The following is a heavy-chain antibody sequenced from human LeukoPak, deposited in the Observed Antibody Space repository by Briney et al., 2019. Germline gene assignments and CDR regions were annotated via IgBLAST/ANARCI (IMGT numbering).Heavy chain of an antibody. V-gene: IGHV4-34*01. CDR1: GGSFSGYY. CDR2: INHSGST. Sequence: KPSETLSFTCAVYGGSFSGYYWSWIRQPPGKGLEWIGEINHSGSTNYNPSLKSRVTISVDTSKNQFSLKLSSVPAADTAVYYCAIPSGYSYGPYFQHWGQGTLVTVSS. D-gene: IGHD5-18*01. J-gene: IGHJ1*01. CDR3: AIPSGYSYGPYFQH.